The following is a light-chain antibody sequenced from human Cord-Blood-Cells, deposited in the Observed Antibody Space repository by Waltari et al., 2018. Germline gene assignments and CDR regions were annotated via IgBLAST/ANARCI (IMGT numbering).Light chain of an antibody. J-gene: IGLJ2*01. Sequence: SYELTPPPSVSVSPGQTASITCSGAKLGGKYVCWYQQKPGQSTVLVIYQDSKRPSGIPELFSGSNSGNTATLTISGTQAMDEADYYCQAWDSSTVVFGGGTKLTVL. V-gene: IGLV3-1*01. CDR2: QDS. CDR3: QAWDSSTVV. CDR1: KLGGKY.